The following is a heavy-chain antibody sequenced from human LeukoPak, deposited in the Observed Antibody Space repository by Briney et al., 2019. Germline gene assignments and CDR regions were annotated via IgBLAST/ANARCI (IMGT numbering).Heavy chain of an antibody. CDR3: AKATTDTAGYYYYMDV. Sequence: GGSPRLSCAASGFTFSSYGMSWVRQAPGKGLEWVSAISGSAGSTYYADSVKGRFTISRDNSKNTLYLQMNSLRAEDTAVYYCAKATTDTAGYYYYMDVWGKGTTVTVSS. J-gene: IGHJ6*03. V-gene: IGHV3-23*01. CDR2: ISGSAGST. CDR1: GFTFSSYG. D-gene: IGHD4-11*01.